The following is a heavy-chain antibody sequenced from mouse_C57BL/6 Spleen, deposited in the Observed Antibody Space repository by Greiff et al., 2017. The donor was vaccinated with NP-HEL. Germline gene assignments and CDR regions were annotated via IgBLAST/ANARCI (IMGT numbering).Heavy chain of an antibody. D-gene: IGHD2-4*01. CDR1: GYTFTDYN. Sequence: VQLQQSGPELVKPGASVKIPCKASGYTFTDYNMDWVKQSHGKSLEWIGDINPNNGGTIYNQKFKGKATLTVDKSSSTAYMELRSLTSEDTAVYYCARGRLRRGGPYWYFDVWGTGTTVTVSS. CDR2: INPNNGGT. J-gene: IGHJ1*03. CDR3: ARGRLRRGGPYWYFDV. V-gene: IGHV1-18*01.